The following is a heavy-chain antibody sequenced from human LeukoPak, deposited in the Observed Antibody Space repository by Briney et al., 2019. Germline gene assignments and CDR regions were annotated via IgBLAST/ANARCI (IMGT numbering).Heavy chain of an antibody. CDR2: INPNSGGT. D-gene: IGHD3-3*01. V-gene: IGHV1-2*02. Sequence: ASLKVSCKGSGHTFTCYYMHWVRQAPGQGHEWRGWINPNSGGTNYAQKFQGRVTMTRDTSISTAYMELSRLRSDDTAVYYRAIGKRGVQIFGVVIRYNWFDPWGQGTLVTVSS. CDR1: GHTFTCYY. J-gene: IGHJ5*02. CDR3: AIGKRGVQIFGVVIRYNWFDP.